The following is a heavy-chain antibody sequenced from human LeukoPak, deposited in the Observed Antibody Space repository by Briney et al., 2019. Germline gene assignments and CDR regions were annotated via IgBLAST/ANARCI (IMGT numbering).Heavy chain of an antibody. V-gene: IGHV4-39*02. CDR2: IYYSGST. CDR1: GGSISSSSYY. D-gene: IGHD5-24*01. CDR3: AKDGDGYNYRVFDAFDI. Sequence: SETLSLTCTVSGGSISSSSYYWGWIRQPPGKGLEWIGSIYYSGSTYYNPSLKSRVTISVDTSKNQFSLKLSSVTAADTAVYYCAKDGDGYNYRVFDAFDIWGQGTMVTVSS. J-gene: IGHJ3*02.